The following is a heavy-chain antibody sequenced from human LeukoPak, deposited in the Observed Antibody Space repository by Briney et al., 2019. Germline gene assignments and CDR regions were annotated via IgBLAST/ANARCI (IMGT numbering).Heavy chain of an antibody. Sequence: SETLSLTCTVSGGSISSYYWSWIRQPPGKGLEWIGYIYYSGSTNYNPSLKSRVTISVDTSKNQFSLKLSSVTAADTAVYYCARDRAMVRGVNYYYGMDVWGQGTTVAVSS. CDR3: ARDRAMVRGVNYYYGMDV. CDR2: IYYSGST. CDR1: GGSISSYY. J-gene: IGHJ6*02. D-gene: IGHD3-10*01. V-gene: IGHV4-59*01.